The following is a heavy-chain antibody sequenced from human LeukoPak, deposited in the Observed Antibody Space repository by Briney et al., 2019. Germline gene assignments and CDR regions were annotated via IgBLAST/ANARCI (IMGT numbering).Heavy chain of an antibody. J-gene: IGHJ6*02. CDR3: ARGGVYYDGSGYYYPTYYYYYGMDV. CDR2: INPNSGGT. D-gene: IGHD3-22*01. V-gene: IGHV1-2*04. Sequence: ASVKVSCKASGYTFTGYYMHWVRQAPGQGLEWMGWINPNSGGTNYAQKFQGWVTMTRDTSISTAYMELSRLRSDDTAVYYCARGGVYYDGSGYYYPTYYYYYGMDVWGQGTTVTVSS. CDR1: GYTFTGYY.